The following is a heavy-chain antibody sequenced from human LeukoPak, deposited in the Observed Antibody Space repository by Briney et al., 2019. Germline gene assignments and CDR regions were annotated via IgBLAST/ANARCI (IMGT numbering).Heavy chain of an antibody. Sequence: SQTLSLTCVISGDSVSSNSAAWNWIRQSPSRGLEWLGRTYYRSKWYNEYAVSVKSRITINPDTSKNQFSLQLNSVTPGDTAVYYCARKPGYSGSYWYFDYWGQGIPVTVSS. CDR2: TYYRSKWYN. CDR1: GDSVSSNSAA. D-gene: IGHD5-12*01. CDR3: ARKPGYSGSYWYFDY. V-gene: IGHV6-1*01. J-gene: IGHJ4*02.